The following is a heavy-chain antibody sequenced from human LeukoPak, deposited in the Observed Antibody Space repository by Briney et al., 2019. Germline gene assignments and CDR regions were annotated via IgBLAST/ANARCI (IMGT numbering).Heavy chain of an antibody. V-gene: IGHV4-59*08. CDR1: GGSISSYY. Sequence: PSETLSLTCTVSGGSISSYYWTWIRQPPGKGLEWIGYIYYSGSTNYNPSLKSRVTISVDTSKNQFSLKLSSVTAADTAVYYCARQRGYSYGYVRAGPPFDYWGQGTLVTVSS. D-gene: IGHD5-18*01. J-gene: IGHJ4*02. CDR2: IYYSGST. CDR3: ARQRGYSYGYVRAGPPFDY.